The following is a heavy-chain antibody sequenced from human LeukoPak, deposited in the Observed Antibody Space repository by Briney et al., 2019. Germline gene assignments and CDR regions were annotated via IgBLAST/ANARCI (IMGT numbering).Heavy chain of an antibody. Sequence: GGSLRLSCAASGFTFSSYWMSWVRQAPGKGLEWVSAISGSGGSTYYADSVKGRFTISRDNSKNTLYLQMNSLRAEDTAVYYCAKVRPPASSSSDWFDPWGQGTLVTVSS. CDR2: ISGSGGST. CDR3: AKVRPPASSSSDWFDP. D-gene: IGHD6-6*01. CDR1: GFTFSSYW. J-gene: IGHJ5*02. V-gene: IGHV3-23*01.